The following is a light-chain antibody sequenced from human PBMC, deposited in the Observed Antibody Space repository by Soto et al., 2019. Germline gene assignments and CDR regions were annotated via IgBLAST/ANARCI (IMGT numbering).Light chain of an antibody. CDR1: SSDVGGSNY. CDR2: EVN. Sequence: QSALTQPPSASGSPGQSVAISCTGTSSDVGGSNYVSWYQRHPGKAPKLMIFEVNKRPSGVPNRFSGSKSGNTASLTVSGLQAEDEADYYYSSFARINNPLVFGGGTKLTVL. V-gene: IGLV2-8*01. J-gene: IGLJ2*01. CDR3: SSFARINNPLV.